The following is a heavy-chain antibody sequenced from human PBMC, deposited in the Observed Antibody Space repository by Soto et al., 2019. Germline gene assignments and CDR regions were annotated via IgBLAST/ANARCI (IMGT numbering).Heavy chain of an antibody. J-gene: IGHJ6*02. CDR3: TTAAGNYCSSTSCDRYYYYGMDV. V-gene: IGHV3-15*01. D-gene: IGHD2-2*01. CDR2: IKSKTDGGTT. Sequence: GGSLRLSCAASGFTFSNAWMSWVRQAPGKGLEWVGRIKSKTDGGTTDYAAPVKGRFTISRDDTKNTLYLQMNSLKTEDTAVYYCTTAAGNYCSSTSCDRYYYYGMDVWGQGTTVTVSS. CDR1: GFTFSNAW.